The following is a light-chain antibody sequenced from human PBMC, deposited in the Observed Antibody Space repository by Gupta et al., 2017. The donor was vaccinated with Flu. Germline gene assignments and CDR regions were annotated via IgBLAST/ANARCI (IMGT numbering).Light chain of an antibody. CDR3: QHRDSTPRT. CDR2: ATS. Sequence: SPLSAPEGPRVTITCRASDRISRYLDWKQQTPRKARKPLNYATSRVKSGVPSSFSGSGSGTDFPLTSSRPQPEDFATYYCQHRDSTPRTCGQGTKVEIK. CDR1: DRISRY. V-gene: IGKV1-39*01. J-gene: IGKJ1*01.